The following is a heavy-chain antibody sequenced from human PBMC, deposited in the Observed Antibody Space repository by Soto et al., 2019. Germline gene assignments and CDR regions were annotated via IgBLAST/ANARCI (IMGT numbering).Heavy chain of an antibody. CDR3: AKDRGYNYALGVY. Sequence: GGSLRLSCSASGFSFSSYAMSWVRQAPGKGLEWVSAISDSGANTYYADSVKGRFTISRDNSKNTLYLQMNSLRAEDTAVYYSAKDRGYNYALGVYWGQGTLVTVSP. D-gene: IGHD5-18*01. CDR2: ISDSGANT. V-gene: IGHV3-23*01. J-gene: IGHJ4*02. CDR1: GFSFSSYA.